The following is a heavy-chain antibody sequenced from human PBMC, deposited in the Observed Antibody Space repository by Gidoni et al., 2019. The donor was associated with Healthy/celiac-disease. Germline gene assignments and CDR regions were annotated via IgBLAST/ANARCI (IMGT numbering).Heavy chain of an antibody. CDR2: INHSGST. J-gene: IGHJ6*02. D-gene: IGHD6-19*01. V-gene: IGHV4-34*01. CDR1: GGSFIGYS. CDR3: AREPGIAGAGTWSYYYYGMDV. Sequence: QVQLQQWGAGLLKPSETLSLTCAVYGGSFIGYSLSWVRQPPGKGLEWIGKINHSGSTNYNPSLKGRVTISVDKSKNQFSLKLSSVTAADTAVYYCAREPGIAGAGTWSYYYYGMDVWGQGTTVTVSS.